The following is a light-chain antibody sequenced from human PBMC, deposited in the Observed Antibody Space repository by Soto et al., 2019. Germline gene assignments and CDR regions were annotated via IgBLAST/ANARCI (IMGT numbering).Light chain of an antibody. CDR1: SSDVGDYNY. J-gene: IGLJ3*02. V-gene: IGLV2-11*01. Sequence: QSALTQPRSVSGTPGQSITISCSGTSSDVGDYNYVSWYQQHPGKGPKLIIFDVTKRPSGVPDRFSGPKSGNTASLTISGLQSEDEADYYCCSDAGSYRYVVIGGGTKLTVL. CDR3: CSDAGSYRYVV. CDR2: DVT.